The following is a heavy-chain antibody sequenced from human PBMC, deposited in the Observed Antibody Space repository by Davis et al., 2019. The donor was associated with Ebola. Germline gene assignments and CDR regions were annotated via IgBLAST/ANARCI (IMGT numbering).Heavy chain of an antibody. V-gene: IGHV3-30*18. CDR2: ISYDGSNK. CDR3: AKDSSSTLPTIFGVAPSWFDP. D-gene: IGHD3-3*01. CDR1: GFTFSSYG. Sequence: GGSLRLSCAASGFTFSSYGMHWVRQAPGKGLEWVAVISYDGSNKYYADSVKGRFTISRDNSKNTLYLQMNSLRAEDTAVYYCAKDSSSTLPTIFGVAPSWFDPWGQGTLVTVSS. J-gene: IGHJ5*02.